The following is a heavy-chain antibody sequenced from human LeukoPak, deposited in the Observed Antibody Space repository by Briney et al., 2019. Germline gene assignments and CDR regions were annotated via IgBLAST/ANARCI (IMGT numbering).Heavy chain of an antibody. J-gene: IGHJ4*02. CDR2: ISAYNGNT. CDR3: ATTKPNWGAFDY. CDR1: GYTFTSYG. Sequence: ASVKVSCKASGYTFTSYGISWVRQAPGQGLEWMGWISAYNGNTNYAQKLQGRVTMTRNTSISAAYTDLSSLRSEDTAVYYCATTKPNWGAFDYWGQGTLVTVSS. V-gene: IGHV1-18*01. D-gene: IGHD7-27*01.